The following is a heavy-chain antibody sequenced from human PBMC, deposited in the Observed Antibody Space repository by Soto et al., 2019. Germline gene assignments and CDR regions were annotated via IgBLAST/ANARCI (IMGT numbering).Heavy chain of an antibody. CDR1: GGSFSGYY. V-gene: IGHV4-34*01. J-gene: IGHJ6*02. CDR2: INHSGST. D-gene: IGHD3-16*01. Sequence: PSETLSLTCAVYGGSFSGYYWSWIRQPPGKGLEWIGEINHSGSTNYNPSLKSRVTISVDTSKNQFSLKLSSVTAADTAVYYCARGSGERLRYYYYYGMDVWGQGTTVTVSS. CDR3: ARGSGERLRYYYYYGMDV.